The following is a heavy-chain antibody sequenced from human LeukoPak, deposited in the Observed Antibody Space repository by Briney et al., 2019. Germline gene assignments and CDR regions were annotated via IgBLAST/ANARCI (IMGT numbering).Heavy chain of an antibody. CDR1: GFTFSDYS. CDR3: ARARLGYYDVYFDP. J-gene: IGHJ5*02. CDR2: ITSTSSHI. Sequence: GGSLRLSCATSGFTFSDYSMTWVRQAPGKGLEWVSSITSTSSHINYADSVRGRFTISRDNAKNALFLQMTSLTDEDTALYYCARARLGYYDVYFDPWGQGTQVTVSS. V-gene: IGHV3-21*01. D-gene: IGHD3-16*01.